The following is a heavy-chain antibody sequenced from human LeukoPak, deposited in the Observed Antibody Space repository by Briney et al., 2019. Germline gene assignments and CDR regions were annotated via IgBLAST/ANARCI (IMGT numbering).Heavy chain of an antibody. CDR3: ARGRGIVLMVYAIRSGCYFDY. Sequence: PSETLSLTCTVSGGSISSSTYYWGWIRQPPGKGLEWIGSIYYSGSTYYNPSLKSRVTISVDTSKNQFSLKLSSVTASDTAVYYCARGRGIVLMVYAIRSGCYFDYWGQGTLVTVSS. V-gene: IGHV4-39*01. J-gene: IGHJ4*02. CDR2: IYYSGST. D-gene: IGHD2-8*01. CDR1: GGSISSSTYY.